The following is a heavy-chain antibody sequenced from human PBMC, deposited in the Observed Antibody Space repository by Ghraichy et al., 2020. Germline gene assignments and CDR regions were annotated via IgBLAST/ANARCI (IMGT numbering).Heavy chain of an antibody. CDR3: ARGSITYYYGMDV. V-gene: IGHV4-59*08. Sequence: SQTLSLTCTVSGGSISGYYWTWIRQPPGKGLEWIGYLYYTGSTNYNPSLKSRVTISVDTSKNQFSLKLSSVTAADTAVYYCARGSITYYYGMDVWGQGTTVTVPS. J-gene: IGHJ6*02. CDR1: GGSISGYY. CDR2: LYYTGST. D-gene: IGHD1-14*01.